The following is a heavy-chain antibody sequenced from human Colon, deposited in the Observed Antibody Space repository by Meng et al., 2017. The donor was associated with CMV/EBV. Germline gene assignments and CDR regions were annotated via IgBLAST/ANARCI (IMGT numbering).Heavy chain of an antibody. D-gene: IGHD3-10*01. CDR1: GFSLSTGGVG. J-gene: IGHJ4*02. CDR2: IYWNDEK. Sequence: SGTTLVKPTQTITLTCTFSGFSLSTGGVGVGWIRQPPGKALEWLALIYWNDEKRYSPSLKSRLTITKDTSKNQVVLTMTNMDPVDTATYYCAHRRNLWAAVKTGEVFDYWGQGTLVTVSS. CDR3: AHRRNLWAAVKTGEVFDY. V-gene: IGHV2-5*01.